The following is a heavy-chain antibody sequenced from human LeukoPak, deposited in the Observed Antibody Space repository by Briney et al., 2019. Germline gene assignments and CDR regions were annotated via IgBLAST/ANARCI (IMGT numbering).Heavy chain of an antibody. J-gene: IGHJ6*02. Sequence: GGSLRLSCAASGFTFSSYGMHWVRQAPGKGLEWVAVIWCDGSNKYYADSVKGRFTISRDNSKNTLYLQMNSLRAEDTAVYYCAREAGYYDSSGYYYPQRLGMDVWGQGTTVTVSS. D-gene: IGHD3-22*01. V-gene: IGHV3-33*01. CDR3: AREAGYYDSSGYYYPQRLGMDV. CDR1: GFTFSSYG. CDR2: IWCDGSNK.